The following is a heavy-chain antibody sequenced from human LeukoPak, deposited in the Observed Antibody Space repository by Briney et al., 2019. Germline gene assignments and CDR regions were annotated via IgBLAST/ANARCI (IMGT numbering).Heavy chain of an antibody. D-gene: IGHD1-20*01. CDR1: GYRFTSYW. CDR2: IYSGDSDT. J-gene: IGHJ4*02. V-gene: IGHV5-51*01. CDR3: ARSLYNWNYLDY. Sequence: GESLKISCKGSGYRFTSYWIGWVRQMPAEGLEWMGIIYSGDSDTRYSPSFQGQVTISADKSISTAYLQWSSLKASDTAMYYCARSLYNWNYLDYWGQGTLVTVSS.